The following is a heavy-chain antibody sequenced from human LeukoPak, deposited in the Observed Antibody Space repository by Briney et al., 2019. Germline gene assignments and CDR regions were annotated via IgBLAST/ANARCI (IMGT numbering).Heavy chain of an antibody. CDR2: ISSSSSYI. CDR1: GFKFSSYS. J-gene: IGHJ6*03. Sequence: GGSLRLCCATSGFKFSSYSMNSVRQAPGKGLGWVSSISSSSSYIYYGDSGEGRFTISRDNAKNSLSLHMNSLRAEDTAVYYCAREHNGGYDEYVYYYYMDVWGKGTTVTVSS. D-gene: IGHD5-12*01. V-gene: IGHV3-21*01. CDR3: AREHNGGYDEYVYYYYMDV.